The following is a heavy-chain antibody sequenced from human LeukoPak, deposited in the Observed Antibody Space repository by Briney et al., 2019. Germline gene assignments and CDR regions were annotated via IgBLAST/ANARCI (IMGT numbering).Heavy chain of an antibody. CDR2: ISGTGGST. CDR1: GFTFSIYA. D-gene: IGHD2-15*01. J-gene: IGHJ4*02. CDR3: ANLRYCSGGSCCSL. Sequence: PGGSLRLSCAASGFTFSIYAMSWVRQAPGKGLEWVSAISGTGGSTYYADSVKGWFTISRVHSKNTLYLQIHSHRGMHTAVYYCANLRYCSGGSCCSLWGQGTLVTVSS. V-gene: IGHV3-23*01.